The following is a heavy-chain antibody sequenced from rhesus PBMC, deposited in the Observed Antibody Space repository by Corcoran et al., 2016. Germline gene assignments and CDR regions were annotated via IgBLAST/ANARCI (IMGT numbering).Heavy chain of an antibody. CDR1: GDSISDNY. Sequence: VQLQESGPGVVKPSETLSLTCAVSGDSISDNYRWNWIRQAPGTGPEWVGFIRNKANGVTAENAASVKGRFNISREESKSIASLQMNSLKTEDTAVYYCARDRFCSGIYCYARGFDYWGQGVLVTVSS. D-gene: IGHD2-27*01. V-gene: IGHV3S22*01. CDR2: IRNKANGVTA. CDR3: ARDRFCSGIYCYARGFDY. J-gene: IGHJ4*01.